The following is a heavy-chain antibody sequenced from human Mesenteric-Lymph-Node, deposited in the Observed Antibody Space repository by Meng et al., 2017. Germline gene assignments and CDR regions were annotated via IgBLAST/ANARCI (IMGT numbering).Heavy chain of an antibody. CDR1: GYTFGSYG. J-gene: IGHJ4*02. Sequence: QVLLLQSGHGVKKPGASVWVSCKSSGYTFGSYGICWVRQAPGQGLEWMGWFVNYVDTYPAPKFQGRVTMTTDTHTNTAFMELRSLTSDDTAVYYCASGTPGRSYCDYWGQGTLVTVSS. D-gene: IGHD2-15*01. V-gene: IGHV1-18*01. CDR2: FVNYVDT. CDR3: ASGTPGRSYCDY.